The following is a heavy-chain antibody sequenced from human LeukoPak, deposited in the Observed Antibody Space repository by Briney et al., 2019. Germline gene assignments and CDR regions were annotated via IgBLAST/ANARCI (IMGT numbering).Heavy chain of an antibody. D-gene: IGHD2-15*01. CDR2: ISHSGRI. V-gene: IGHV4-34*01. Sequence: SETLSLTCAVYGGSFSGYYWSWIRQPPGKGREWIGEISHSGRINYNPSLKSRVTISVDTSKNQFSLKLSSVTAADTAVYYCARGGSRIVVVVAARKPHYFDYWGQGTLVTVSS. J-gene: IGHJ4*02. CDR3: ARGGSRIVVVVAARKPHYFDY. CDR1: GGSFSGYY.